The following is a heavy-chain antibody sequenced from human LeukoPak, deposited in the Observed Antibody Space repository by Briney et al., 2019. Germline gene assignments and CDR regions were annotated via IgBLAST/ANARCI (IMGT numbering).Heavy chain of an antibody. D-gene: IGHD2-2*01. Sequence: APVKVSCTASGGTFSSYAISWVRQAPGQGLEWMGGIIPIFGTATYAQKFQGRVTITTDESTSTAYMELSSLRSEDTAVYYCATLRTPDIVVVPAAISGWFDPWGQGTLVTVSS. CDR1: GGTFSSYA. J-gene: IGHJ5*02. CDR3: ATLRTPDIVVVPAAISGWFDP. V-gene: IGHV1-69*05. CDR2: IIPIFGTA.